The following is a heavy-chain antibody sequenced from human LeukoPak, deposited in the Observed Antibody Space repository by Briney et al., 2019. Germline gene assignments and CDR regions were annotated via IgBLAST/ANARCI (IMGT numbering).Heavy chain of an antibody. V-gene: IGHV4-61*02. Sequence: SETLSLTCTVSGGSISSGSHYWSWIRQPAGKGLEWIGRIYTSGSTNYNPSLKSRVTISVDTSKNQFSLKLSSATAADTAVYYCAREGGSYSALDYWGQGTLVTVSS. D-gene: IGHD1-26*01. CDR2: IYTSGST. J-gene: IGHJ4*02. CDR3: AREGGSYSALDY. CDR1: GGSISSGSHY.